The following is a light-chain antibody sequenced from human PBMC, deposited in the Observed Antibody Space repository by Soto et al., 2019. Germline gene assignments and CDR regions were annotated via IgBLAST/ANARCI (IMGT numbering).Light chain of an antibody. V-gene: IGKV3-20*01. CDR1: RSISSNY. J-gene: IGKJ1*01. Sequence: EIVLTQSPGTLSLSPGERATLSCRASRSISSNYVAWYQQKPGQGPRLLIYGASSRATGTPDRFSGSGSGTDFTLTINRLEPEDFALYYCQQYGSSPPTFGQGTKVDIK. CDR2: GAS. CDR3: QQYGSSPPT.